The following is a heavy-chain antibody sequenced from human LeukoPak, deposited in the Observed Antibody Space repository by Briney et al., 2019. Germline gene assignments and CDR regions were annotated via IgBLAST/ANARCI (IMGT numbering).Heavy chain of an antibody. CDR1: GFTFSSYA. V-gene: IGHV3-23*01. D-gene: IGHD2-2*01. J-gene: IGHJ5*02. Sequence: GGSLRLSCAASGFTFSSYAMSWVRQAPGKGLEWVSAISGSGGSTYYADPVKGRFTISRDNSKNTLYLQMNSLRAEDTAVYYCAKHLDCSSTSCYDNWFDPWGQGTLVTVSS. CDR3: AKHLDCSSTSCYDNWFDP. CDR2: ISGSGGST.